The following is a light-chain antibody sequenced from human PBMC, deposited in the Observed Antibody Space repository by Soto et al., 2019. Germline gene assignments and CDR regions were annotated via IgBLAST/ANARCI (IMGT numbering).Light chain of an antibody. CDR2: NTN. V-gene: IGLV8-61*01. CDR1: SGSVSTNYY. Sequence: QTVVTQEPSFSVSPGGTVTFTCGLSSGSVSTNYYPSWYQQTPGQAPRTLIYNTNSRSSGVPDLFSGSILGNKAALTITGAQADDESDYYCVLYMGLGIAVFGGGTKVTVL. CDR3: VLYMGLGIAV. J-gene: IGLJ2*01.